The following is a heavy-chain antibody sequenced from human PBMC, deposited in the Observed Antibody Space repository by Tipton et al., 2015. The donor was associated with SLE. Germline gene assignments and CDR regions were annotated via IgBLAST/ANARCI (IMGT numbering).Heavy chain of an antibody. D-gene: IGHD6-13*01. CDR3: ARRGGAAGGTFDY. Sequence: TLSLTCTVSGGSVSSGSYYWSWIRQPPGKGLEWIGYIYYSGSTNYNPSLKSRVTISVDTSKNQFSLKLSSVTAADTAVYYCARRGGAAGGTFDYWGQGTLVTVSS. V-gene: IGHV4-61*01. J-gene: IGHJ4*02. CDR1: GGSVSSGSYY. CDR2: IYYSGST.